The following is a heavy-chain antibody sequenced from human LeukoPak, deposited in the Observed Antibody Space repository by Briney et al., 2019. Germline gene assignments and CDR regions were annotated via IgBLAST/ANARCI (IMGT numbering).Heavy chain of an antibody. CDR3: ARDLYDSSGYYYYYYYGMDV. V-gene: IGHV3-33*01. CDR2: IWYDGSNK. CDR1: GFTFSSYG. D-gene: IGHD3-22*01. Sequence: TGRSLRLSCAASGFTFSSYGMHWVRQAPGKGLEWVAVIWYDGSNKYYADSVKGRFTISRDNSKNTLYLQMNSLRAEDTAVYYCARDLYDSSGYYYYYYYGMDVWGQGTTVTVSS. J-gene: IGHJ6*02.